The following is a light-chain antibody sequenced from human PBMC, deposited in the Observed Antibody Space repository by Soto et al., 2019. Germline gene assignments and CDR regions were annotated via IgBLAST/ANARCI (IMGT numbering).Light chain of an antibody. CDR3: QQYGSSAT. V-gene: IGKV3-20*01. CDR1: QSVSSSY. J-gene: IGKJ3*01. Sequence: EIGLTQSPGTLSLSRGERATLSCRASQSVSSSYLAWYQQKPGQAPRLLIYGASSRATGIPDRFSGSGSGTDFTLTISRLEPEDFAVYYCQQYGSSATFGPGTKVDIK. CDR2: GAS.